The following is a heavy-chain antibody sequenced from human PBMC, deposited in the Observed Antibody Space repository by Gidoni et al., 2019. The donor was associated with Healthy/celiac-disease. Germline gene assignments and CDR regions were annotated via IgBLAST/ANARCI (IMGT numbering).Heavy chain of an antibody. J-gene: IGHJ6*02. D-gene: IGHD3-3*01. V-gene: IGHV3-23*01. CDR3: AKDSWTFSWTAPGMDV. CDR2: ISGSGGST. Sequence: EVQLLESGGGLVQPGGSLRLSCAASGFTFSSYAMSWVRQAPGKGLEWVSAISGSGGSTYYADSVKGRFTISRDNSKNTLYLQMNSLRAEDTAVYYCAKDSWTFSWTAPGMDVWGQGTTVTVSS. CDR1: GFTFSSYA.